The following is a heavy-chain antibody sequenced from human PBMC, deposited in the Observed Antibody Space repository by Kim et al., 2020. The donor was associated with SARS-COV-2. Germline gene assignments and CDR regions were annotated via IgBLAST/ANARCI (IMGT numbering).Heavy chain of an antibody. D-gene: IGHD1-7*01. V-gene: IGHV4-39*01. CDR2: IYSNEFT. CDR1: GASITDINYF. Sequence: SETLSLTCTVSGASITDINYFWGWIRQPPGKGLEFIGSIYSNEFTYHNPSLKSRVILSLDTSTNQFSLQLTSVTAADTAVYYCAGIKWNFYYNQYYMDVWGNGTTVTVSS. CDR3: AGIKWNFYYNQYYMDV. J-gene: IGHJ6*03.